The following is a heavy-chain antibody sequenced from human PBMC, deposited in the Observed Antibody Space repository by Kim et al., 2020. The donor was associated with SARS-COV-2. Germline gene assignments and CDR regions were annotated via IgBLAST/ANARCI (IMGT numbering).Heavy chain of an antibody. Sequence: SETLSLTCTVSGGSISSGDYYWSWIRQPPGKGLEWIGYIYYSGSTYYNPSLKSRVTISVDTSKNQFSLKLSSVTAADTAVYYCARARGVVPAAMGFWYFDYWGQGTLVTVSS. CDR2: IYYSGST. J-gene: IGHJ4*02. D-gene: IGHD2-2*01. CDR1: GGSISSGDYY. CDR3: ARARGVVPAAMGFWYFDY. V-gene: IGHV4-30-4*01.